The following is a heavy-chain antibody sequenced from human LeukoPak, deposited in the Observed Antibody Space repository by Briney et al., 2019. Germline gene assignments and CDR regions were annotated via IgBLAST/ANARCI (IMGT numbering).Heavy chain of an antibody. CDR1: GFTFSSYS. V-gene: IGHV3-48*04. CDR3: ASSTTIFGVVTSPGDY. J-gene: IGHJ4*02. D-gene: IGHD3-3*01. CDR2: ISSSSSTI. Sequence: GGSLKLSCAASGFTFSSYSMNWVRQAPWKGLEWVSYISSSSSTIYYADSVKGRFTISRDNAKNSLYLQMNSLRAEDTAVYYCASSTTIFGVVTSPGDYWGQGTLVTVSS.